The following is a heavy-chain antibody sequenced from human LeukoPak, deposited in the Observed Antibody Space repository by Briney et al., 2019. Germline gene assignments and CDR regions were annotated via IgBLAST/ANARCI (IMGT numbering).Heavy chain of an antibody. CDR1: GFTFSSYA. Sequence: GGSLRLSCAASGFTFSSYAMNWVRQAPGKGLEWVSGISGSGGSTYYADSVKGRFSISRDNSKNTLYLQLNSLRVDDSAEYYCAKEHYDSSGCFDYWGQGTLVTVSS. CDR2: ISGSGGST. J-gene: IGHJ4*02. CDR3: AKEHYDSSGCFDY. D-gene: IGHD3-22*01. V-gene: IGHV3-23*01.